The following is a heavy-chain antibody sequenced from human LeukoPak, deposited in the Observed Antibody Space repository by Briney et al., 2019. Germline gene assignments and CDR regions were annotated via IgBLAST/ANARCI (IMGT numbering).Heavy chain of an antibody. V-gene: IGHV1-58*02. Sequence: ASVKVSCKASGFTFTSSAMQWVRQARGQRLEWIGWIVVGSGNTNYAQKFQERVTITRDMSTSTAYMELSSLRSEDTAVYYCARTDFWRRGVSYYYYMDVWGKGTTVTVSS. CDR2: IVVGSGNT. CDR1: GFTFTSSA. D-gene: IGHD3-3*01. CDR3: ARTDFWRRGVSYYYYMDV. J-gene: IGHJ6*03.